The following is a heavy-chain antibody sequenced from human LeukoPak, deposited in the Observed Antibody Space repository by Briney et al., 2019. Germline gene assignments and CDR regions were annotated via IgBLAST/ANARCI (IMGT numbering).Heavy chain of an antibody. J-gene: IGHJ4*02. CDR3: ATDTEGSGYYLGY. D-gene: IGHD3-3*01. CDR2: IIPIFGTA. Sequence: GASVKVSCQASGGTFSSYAISWVRQAPGQGLEWMGGIIPIFGTANYAQKFQGRVTITADESTSTAYMELSSLRSEDTAVYYCATDTEGSGYYLGYWGQGTLVTVSS. CDR1: GGTFSSYA. V-gene: IGHV1-69*13.